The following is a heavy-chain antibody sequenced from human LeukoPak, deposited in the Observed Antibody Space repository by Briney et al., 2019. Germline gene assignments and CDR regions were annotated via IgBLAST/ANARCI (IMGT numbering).Heavy chain of an antibody. CDR1: GGTFSRFA. Sequence: ASVKVSCKASGGTFSRFAVSWVRQAPGQGLEWMGGIIPIFGTANYAQKFQGRVTMTRNTSISTAYMELSSLRSEDTAVYYCARGSGRQQLVLSYLTGTPSYYYYYMDVWGKGTTVTISS. J-gene: IGHJ6*03. CDR3: ARGSGRQQLVLSYLTGTPSYYYYYMDV. CDR2: IIPIFGTA. D-gene: IGHD6-13*01. V-gene: IGHV1-69*05.